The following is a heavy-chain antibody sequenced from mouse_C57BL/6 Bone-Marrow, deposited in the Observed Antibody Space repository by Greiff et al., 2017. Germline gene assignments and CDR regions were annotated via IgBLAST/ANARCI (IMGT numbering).Heavy chain of an antibody. Sequence: DVKLVESGGDLVKPGGSLTLSCAASGFTFSSYGMSWVRQTPDKRLEWVATISSGGSYTYYPDSVTGRFTISRDNDKTTLYLQMRSQKSEDTAMDYCARRRIQHWYCDVWGTGTTVTVSS. CDR1: GFTFSSYG. J-gene: IGHJ1*03. CDR2: ISSGGSYT. V-gene: IGHV5-6*02. CDR3: ARRRIQHWYCDV.